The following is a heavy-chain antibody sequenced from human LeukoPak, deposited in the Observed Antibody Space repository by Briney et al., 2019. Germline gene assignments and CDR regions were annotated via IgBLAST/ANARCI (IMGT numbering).Heavy chain of an antibody. J-gene: IGHJ6*03. V-gene: IGHV4-59*12. D-gene: IGHD6-6*01. CDR1: GGSISSYY. CDR3: ARIEYSSSYFMDV. CDR2: IYYSGST. Sequence: PSETLSLTCTVSGGSISSYYWSWIRQPPGKGLEWIGYIYYSGSTYYYPSLKSRVTISVDTSKNHFSLNLSSVTAADTAVYYCARIEYSSSYFMDVWGKGTTVTVSS.